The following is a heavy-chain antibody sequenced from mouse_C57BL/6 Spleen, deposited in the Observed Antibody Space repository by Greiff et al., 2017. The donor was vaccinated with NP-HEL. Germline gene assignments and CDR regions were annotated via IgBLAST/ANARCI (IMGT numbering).Heavy chain of an antibody. D-gene: IGHD1-1*01. J-gene: IGHJ4*01. CDR2: IYPGSGGT. Sequence: QVQLKESGAELVRPGTSVKVSCKASGYAFTNYLIAWVKQRPGQGLEWIGVIYPGSGGTNYNEKFKGKATLTADKSSSTAYMQLSSLTSEDSAVYFCARKDYSGGYYAMDYWGQGTSVTVSS. CDR1: GYAFTNYL. V-gene: IGHV1-54*01. CDR3: ARKDYSGGYYAMDY.